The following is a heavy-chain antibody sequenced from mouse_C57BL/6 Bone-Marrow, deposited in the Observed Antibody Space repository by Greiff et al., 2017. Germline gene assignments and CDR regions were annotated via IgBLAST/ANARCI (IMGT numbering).Heavy chain of an antibody. CDR1: GYSFTDYN. CDR3: ARWGYYGSAHWYFDV. V-gene: IGHV1-39*01. J-gene: IGHJ1*03. D-gene: IGHD1-1*01. CDR2: INPNYGTT. Sequence: VQLQQSGPELVKPGASVKISCKASGYSFTDYNMNWVKQSNGTSLEWIGVINPNYGTTSYNQKFKGKATLTVDQSSSTAYMQLNSLTTEDSAVYYCARWGYYGSAHWYFDVWGTGTTVTVAS.